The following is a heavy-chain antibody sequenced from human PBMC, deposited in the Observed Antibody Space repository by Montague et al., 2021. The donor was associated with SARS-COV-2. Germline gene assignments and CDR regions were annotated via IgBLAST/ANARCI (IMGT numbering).Heavy chain of an antibody. Sequence: LSLSWSASGFTFSSYAMHWVRQAPGKGLEWVAVISYDGSNKYYVDSVKGRFTISRDNSKNTLYLQMNSLRAEDTAVYYCARSHGGSYYNAFDYWGQGTLVTVSS. CDR2: ISYDGSNK. CDR1: GFTFSSYA. CDR3: ARSHGGSYYNAFDY. J-gene: IGHJ4*02. D-gene: IGHD1-26*01. V-gene: IGHV3-30*04.